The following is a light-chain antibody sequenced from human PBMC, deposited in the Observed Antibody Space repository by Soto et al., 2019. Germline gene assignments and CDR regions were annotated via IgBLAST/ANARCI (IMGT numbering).Light chain of an antibody. V-gene: IGLV1-47*01. CDR3: AAWDDSLSGRV. CDR1: SSNIGSNY. CDR2: RNN. Sequence: QSVLTQPPSASGTPGQRVTISCSGSSSNIGSNYMSWYQQLPGTAPKLLIYRNNQRPSGVPDRFSGSKSGTSASLAISGLRSEDEADYYCAAWDDSLSGRVFGGGTKVTVL. J-gene: IGLJ3*02.